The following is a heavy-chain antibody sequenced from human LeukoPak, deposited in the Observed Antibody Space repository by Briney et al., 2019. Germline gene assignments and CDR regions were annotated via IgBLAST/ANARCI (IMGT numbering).Heavy chain of an antibody. CDR3: ARENWVFDY. CDR2: VYRSGST. J-gene: IGHJ4*02. V-gene: IGHV4-38-2*02. Sequence: SETLSLSCVVSGYPISSGYHWGWIRQPPGEGLEWIGSVYRSGSTYYNPPLKSRVTISVDTSKNQISLKVRSVTAADTAVYYRARENWVFDYWGQGILVTVSS. CDR1: GYPISSGYH. D-gene: IGHD7-27*01.